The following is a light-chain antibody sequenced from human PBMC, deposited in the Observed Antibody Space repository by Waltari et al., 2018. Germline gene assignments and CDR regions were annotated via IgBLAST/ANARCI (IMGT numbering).Light chain of an antibody. CDR1: QSVGTW. CDR2: MAS. Sequence: DIQMTQSPSTLSASVGCRVTISCRASQSVGTWLAWYQQKPGKAPKLLIYMASSLESGVPSRFSGSGSGTEFTLTISSLQPDDFATYSCQQYSSFSTFGQGTKLDI. CDR3: QQYSSFST. J-gene: IGKJ2*01. V-gene: IGKV1-5*03.